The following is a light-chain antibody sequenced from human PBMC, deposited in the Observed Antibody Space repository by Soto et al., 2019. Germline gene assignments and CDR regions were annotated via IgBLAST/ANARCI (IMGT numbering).Light chain of an antibody. J-gene: IGLJ2*01. CDR2: EVS. Sequence: QSALTQPASVSGSPGQSITISCTGTSNDIRAYNYVSWYQQYPGKAPKLMIYEVSNRPSGVSDRFSGSKSGGTASLTISGLQAEDEADYYCNSYTRSSTVVFGGGTKLTVL. CDR3: NSYTRSSTVV. V-gene: IGLV2-14*01. CDR1: SNDIRAYNY.